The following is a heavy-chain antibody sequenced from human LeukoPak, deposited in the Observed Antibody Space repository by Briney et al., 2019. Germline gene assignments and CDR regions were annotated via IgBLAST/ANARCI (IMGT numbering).Heavy chain of an antibody. CDR1: GFTFSSYW. D-gene: IGHD3-10*01. CDR3: ARGSLGELLFAVAWFDP. Sequence: GGSLRLSCAASGFTFSSYWMSWVRQAPGKGLEWVSSISSSSSCTYYADSVKGRFTISRDNAKNSLYLQMNSLRAEDTAVYYCARGSLGELLFAVAWFDPWGQGTLVTVSS. J-gene: IGHJ5*02. CDR2: ISSSSSCT. V-gene: IGHV3-21*01.